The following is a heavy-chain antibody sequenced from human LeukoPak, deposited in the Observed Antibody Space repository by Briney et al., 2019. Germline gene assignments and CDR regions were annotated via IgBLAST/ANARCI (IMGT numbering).Heavy chain of an antibody. CDR3: ARRDGDNDRGFDY. D-gene: IGHD4-17*01. J-gene: IGHJ4*02. Sequence: GTSLRLSCAASGFTFSGYGMHWVRQAPGKGLEWVAVIWYDGSKKYYADSVKGRFTISRDNSKNTLYPQMHSLRAEDTAVYYCARRDGDNDRGFDYWGQGTLVTVSS. CDR1: GFTFSGYG. V-gene: IGHV3-33*01. CDR2: IWYDGSKK.